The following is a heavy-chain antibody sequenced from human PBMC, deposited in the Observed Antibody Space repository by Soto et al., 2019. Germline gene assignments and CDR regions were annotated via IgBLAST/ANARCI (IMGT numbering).Heavy chain of an antibody. Sequence: PGESLKISCKGSGYDFTYYWIGWVRQMPGKGLEWMGIIYPGDSDTRYSPSLRGQVTISADKSTSTAYLQWSSLKASDTAMYYCARTAAAGKNYYGVDVWGQGTTVTGSS. CDR2: IYPGDSDT. J-gene: IGHJ6*02. D-gene: IGHD6-13*01. CDR3: ARTAAAGKNYYGVDV. V-gene: IGHV5-51*01. CDR1: GYDFTYYW.